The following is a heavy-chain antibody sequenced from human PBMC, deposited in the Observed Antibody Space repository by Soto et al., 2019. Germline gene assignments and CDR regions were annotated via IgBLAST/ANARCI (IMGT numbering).Heavy chain of an antibody. CDR3: AKGNYGGNSVYFDL. V-gene: IGHV3-23*01. CDR1: GFTFSSYA. CDR2: ISGSGGST. D-gene: IGHD4-17*01. Sequence: PGWSLRLSCAASGFTFSSYAMSWVRQAPGKGLEWVSAISGSGGSTYYEDSVKGRFTISRDNSKNTLYLQMNSLRAEETAVYYCAKGNYGGNSVYFDLWGRGTLVTVSS. J-gene: IGHJ2*01.